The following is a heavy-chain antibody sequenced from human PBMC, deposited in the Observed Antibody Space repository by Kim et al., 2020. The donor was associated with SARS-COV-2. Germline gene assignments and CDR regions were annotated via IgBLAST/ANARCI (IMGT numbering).Heavy chain of an antibody. D-gene: IGHD3-10*01. V-gene: IGHV1-69*10. CDR1: GATFTSSG. J-gene: IGHJ2*01. CDR2: IIPVRGTS. Sequence: SVKVSCKTSGATFTSSGLPWVRQAPGQRLEWMGGIIPVRGTSTYAQKFQGRVTITADKSASAAYLELSSLRSEDTAMYYCAQTGRHTMIHGVDSYYDLW. CDR3: AQTGRHTMIHGVDSYYDL.